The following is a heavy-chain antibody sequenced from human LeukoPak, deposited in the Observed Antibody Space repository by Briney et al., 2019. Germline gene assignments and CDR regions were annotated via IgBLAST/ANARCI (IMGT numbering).Heavy chain of an antibody. CDR3: ARNSPYCSGGSCYSWDYYYGMDV. Sequence: PSQTLSLTCTVSGGSISSGDYYWSWIRQPPGKGLEWIGYIYYSGSTYYNPSLKNRVTIPVDTSKNQFSLKLSSVTAADTAVYYCARNSPYCSGGSCYSWDYYYGMDVWGQGTTVTVSS. J-gene: IGHJ6*02. D-gene: IGHD2-15*01. V-gene: IGHV4-30-4*01. CDR2: IYYSGST. CDR1: GGSISSGDYY.